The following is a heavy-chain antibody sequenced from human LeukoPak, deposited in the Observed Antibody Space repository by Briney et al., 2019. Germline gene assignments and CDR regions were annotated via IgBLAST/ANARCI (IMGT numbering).Heavy chain of an antibody. D-gene: IGHD1-7*01. CDR1: GFTFSDYA. CDR3: AGYHWNSGVVY. J-gene: IGHJ4*02. Sequence: GSLRLSCAASGFTFSDYAMSWIRQAPGQGLEWVSYISRSGDTIDYADSVKGRFSISRDNAKNSLYLQMNSLRAEDTAVYYCAGYHWNSGVVYWGQGTLVTVSS. CDR2: ISRSGDTI. V-gene: IGHV3-11*01.